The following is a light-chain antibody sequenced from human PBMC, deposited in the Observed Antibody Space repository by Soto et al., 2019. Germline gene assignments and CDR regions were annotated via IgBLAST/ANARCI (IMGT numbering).Light chain of an antibody. J-gene: IGKJ1*01. CDR1: QSVSSK. CDR3: QQYNNWPPST. V-gene: IGKV3-15*01. Sequence: ETLMTQSPATLSVSPGERATLSCRASQSVSSKLAWYQQKPGQAPRLLMYGASTRATGIPARFSGSGSGTEFTLTISSLQSEDFAVYYCQQYNNWPPSTFGQGTKVDIK. CDR2: GAS.